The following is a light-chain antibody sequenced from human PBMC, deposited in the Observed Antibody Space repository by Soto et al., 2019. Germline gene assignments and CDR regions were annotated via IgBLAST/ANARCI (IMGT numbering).Light chain of an antibody. J-gene: IGKJ1*01. V-gene: IGKV1-39*01. CDR2: AAS. CDR1: QSISNY. CDR3: QVTDLLPTT. Sequence: IQVNMKRSAVCGAGEESSSRSCRTSQSISNYVNWYQQKPGKAPDLLIFAASNLQSGVPSRFSGGRAVRAWTFTITSLQTERVVTHYSQVTDLLPTTFAQGTKVDIK.